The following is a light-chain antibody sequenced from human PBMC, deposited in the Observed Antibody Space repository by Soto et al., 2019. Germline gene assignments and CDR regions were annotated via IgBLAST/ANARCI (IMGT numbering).Light chain of an antibody. V-gene: IGLV1-51*01. CDR1: SSNIGINS. J-gene: IGLJ1*01. CDR3: GAWDDSLSFYV. CDR2: DND. Sequence: QSVLTQPPSVSAAPGQKVTISCSGNSSNIGINSVSWYQQVPGTAPKLLFYDNDKRPSGIPDRFSASKSATSSTLDITGLQTGDEADYLCGAWDDSLSFYVFGTGTKVTVL.